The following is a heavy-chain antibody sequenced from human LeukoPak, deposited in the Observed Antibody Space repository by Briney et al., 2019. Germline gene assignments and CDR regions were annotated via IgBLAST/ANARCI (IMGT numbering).Heavy chain of an antibody. V-gene: IGHV3-48*03. CDR2: ISSIGSTI. J-gene: IGHJ4*02. Sequence: GGSLRSSVAALGLTLSGSELNGVGKAPGKGWEGVSYISSIGSTIYYADSLEGRFTISRDNAKNSLYRQRNSLRAEDTAVYYCATLSVTYYFDYWGQGTLVTVSS. CDR3: ATLSVTYYFDY. CDR1: GLTLSGSE. D-gene: IGHD4-17*01.